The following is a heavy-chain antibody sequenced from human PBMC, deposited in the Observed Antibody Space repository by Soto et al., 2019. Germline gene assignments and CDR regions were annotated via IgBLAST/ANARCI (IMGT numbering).Heavy chain of an antibody. CDR3: PRDVFCGGAPACPDMDV. Sequence: AASVKVSCKASVYTFRGYSITWVLQPPGHGLEGMGRISGYNGNTNYARTLRRRPTLTTDTSTSTAYMALRSLTADGTAVCYFPRDVFCGGAPACPDMDVWGQGTTVTVSS. V-gene: IGHV1-18*04. D-gene: IGHD2-21*01. CDR2: ISGYNGNT. CDR1: VYTFRGYS. J-gene: IGHJ6*02.